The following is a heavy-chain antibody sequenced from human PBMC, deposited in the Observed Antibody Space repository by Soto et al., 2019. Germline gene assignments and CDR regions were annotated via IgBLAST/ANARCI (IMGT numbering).Heavy chain of an antibody. D-gene: IGHD2-15*01. J-gene: IGHJ5*02. CDR1: GCSISSGGYY. V-gene: IGHV4-31*03. CDR3: AREGDYCSGGSCYRWFDP. Sequence: QVQLQESGPGLVKPSQTLSLTCTVSGCSISSGGYYWSWIRQHPGKGLEWIGYIYYSGSTYYNPSLKTGVTISLDTSKNQFSLKLSSVTAADTAVYYCAREGDYCSGGSCYRWFDPWGQGTLVTVSS. CDR2: IYYSGST.